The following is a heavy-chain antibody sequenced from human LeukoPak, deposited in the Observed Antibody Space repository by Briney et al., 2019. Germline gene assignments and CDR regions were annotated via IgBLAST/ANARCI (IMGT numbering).Heavy chain of an antibody. D-gene: IGHD3-9*01. V-gene: IGHV3-23*01. Sequence: GGSLRLSRAASGFTFSSYAMSWVRQAPGKGLEWVSAISGSGGSTYYADSVKGRFTISRDNSKNTLYLQMNSLRAEDTAVYYCAKANFDWLLETYYFDYWGQGTLVTVSS. CDR2: ISGSGGST. CDR1: GFTFSSYA. CDR3: AKANFDWLLETYYFDY. J-gene: IGHJ4*02.